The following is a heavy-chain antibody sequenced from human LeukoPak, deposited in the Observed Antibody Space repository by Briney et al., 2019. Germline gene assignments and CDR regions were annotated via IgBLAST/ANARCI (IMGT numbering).Heavy chain of an antibody. CDR1: GGSFSGYY. CDR2: IYTSGST. CDR3: ARTGEYSGSGPSWAFDI. V-gene: IGHV4-4*09. J-gene: IGHJ3*02. Sequence: SETLSLTCAVYGGSFSGYYWSWIRQPPGKGLEWIGYIYTSGSTNYNPSLKSRVTISEDTSKNQFSLKLSSVTASDTAVYYCARTGEYSGSGPSWAFDIWGQGTMVTVSS. D-gene: IGHD3-10*01.